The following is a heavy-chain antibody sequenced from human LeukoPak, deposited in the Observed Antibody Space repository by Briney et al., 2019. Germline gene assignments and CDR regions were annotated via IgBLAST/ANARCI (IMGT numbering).Heavy chain of an antibody. Sequence: GRSLRLSCAASGFTFSSYGMHWVRQAPGKGLEWVAVISYDGSNKYYADSVKGRFTISRDNSKSTLYLQMNSLRAEDTAVYYCAKRGGYSSLDYWGQGTLVTVSS. D-gene: IGHD5-18*01. CDR2: ISYDGSNK. CDR3: AKRGGYSSLDY. CDR1: GFTFSSYG. J-gene: IGHJ4*02. V-gene: IGHV3-30*18.